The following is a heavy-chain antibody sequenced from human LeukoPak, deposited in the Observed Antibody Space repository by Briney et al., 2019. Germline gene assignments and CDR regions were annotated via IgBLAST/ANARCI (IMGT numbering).Heavy chain of an antibody. D-gene: IGHD1-26*01. Sequence: GGSLRLSCAASGFTFSSYGMHWVRQAPGKGLEWVAVISYDGSNTYYADSVKGRFTISRDNSKNTLYLQMNSLKAEDTAVYYCAKVRGGSYLGYFDYWGQGTLVTVSS. CDR2: ISYDGSNT. V-gene: IGHV3-30*18. CDR3: AKVRGGSYLGYFDY. CDR1: GFTFSSYG. J-gene: IGHJ4*02.